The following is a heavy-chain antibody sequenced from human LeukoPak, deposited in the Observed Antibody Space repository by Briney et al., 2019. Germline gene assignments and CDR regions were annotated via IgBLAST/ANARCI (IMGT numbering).Heavy chain of an antibody. CDR1: GHRFTNHW. J-gene: IGHJ5*02. Sequence: GESLKISCEVSGHRFTNHWIGWVRQMPGKGLEWMGIINLGDSDTKYSPSFQGQVTISLDKSISTAYLQWRSLKASDTAMYYCARRPYSGSPNWFDPWGQGTLDTVSS. CDR2: INLGDSDT. CDR3: ARRPYSGSPNWFDP. D-gene: IGHD1-26*01. V-gene: IGHV5-51*01.